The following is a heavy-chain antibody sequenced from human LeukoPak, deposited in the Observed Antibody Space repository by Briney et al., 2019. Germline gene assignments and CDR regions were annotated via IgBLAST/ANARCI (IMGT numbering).Heavy chain of an antibody. J-gene: IGHJ4*02. CDR1: GFTFSNYW. CDR2: ISSDGTIT. V-gene: IGHV3-74*03. D-gene: IGHD3-22*01. Sequence: PGGSLRLSCAASGFTFSNYWMHWVRQAPGKGLEWVSRISSDGTITTYAGSVKGRFTISRDNAKNTLYLQMNSLRAEDTAVYCCARDYYDSRGYYSAAFDYWGQGTLVTVSS. CDR3: ARDYYDSRGYYSAAFDY.